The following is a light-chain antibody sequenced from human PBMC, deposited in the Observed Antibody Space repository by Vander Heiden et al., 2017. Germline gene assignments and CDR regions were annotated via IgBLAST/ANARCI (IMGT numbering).Light chain of an antibody. CDR3: MIWHSSAVV. CDR1: SGIDVGTYR. J-gene: IGLJ2*01. Sequence: QALLTQPSSLSSSPGASASLTCTLRSGIDVGTYRIYWYQQKPGSPPQYLLRYKSDSDKQQGSGVPSRFSGSKDASANAGILLISGLQSEDEADYYCMIWHSSAVVFGGGTKLTVL. CDR2: YKSDSDK. V-gene: IGLV5-45*03.